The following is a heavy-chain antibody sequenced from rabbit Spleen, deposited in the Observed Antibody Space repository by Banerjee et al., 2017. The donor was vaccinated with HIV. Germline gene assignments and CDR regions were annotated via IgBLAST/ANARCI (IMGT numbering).Heavy chain of an antibody. V-gene: IGHV1S45*01. D-gene: IGHD1-1*01. CDR1: GFSFDSGYV. Sequence: QEQLVESGGGLVQPEGSLTLTCTVSGFSFDSGYVMCWVRQAPGKGLEWIACINAVTGKPLYASWAKGRVTFSKTSSTTVTLQMTSLTAADTATYFCASGYSDIYLDLWGPGTLVTVS. CDR3: ASGYSDIYLDL. J-gene: IGHJ4*01. CDR2: INAVTGKP.